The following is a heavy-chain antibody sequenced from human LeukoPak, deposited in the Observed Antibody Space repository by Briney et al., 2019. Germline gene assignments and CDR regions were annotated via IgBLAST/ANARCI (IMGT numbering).Heavy chain of an antibody. Sequence: VSVKVSCKASGYTFTGYYMHWVRQAPGQGLEWMGWINPNSGGTNYAQKFQGRVTMTRDTSISTAYMELSRLRSDDTAVYYCARASSVYDTTRYRQSFDYWGQGTLVTVSS. V-gene: IGHV1-2*02. J-gene: IGHJ4*02. CDR3: ARASSVYDTTRYRQSFDY. D-gene: IGHD3-22*01. CDR1: GYTFTGYY. CDR2: INPNSGGT.